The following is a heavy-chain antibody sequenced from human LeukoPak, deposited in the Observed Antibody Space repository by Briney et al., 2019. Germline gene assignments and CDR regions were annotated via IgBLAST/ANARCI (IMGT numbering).Heavy chain of an antibody. CDR1: GGTFSSYA. V-gene: IGHV1-69*13. CDR2: IIPIFGTA. Sequence: VKVSCKASGGTFSSYAISWVRQAPGQGLEWMGGIIPIFGTANYAQKFQGRVTITADESTSTAYMELSSLRSEDTAMYYCARGHSGSYHTAGFDYWGQGTLVTVSS. J-gene: IGHJ4*02. D-gene: IGHD1-26*01. CDR3: ARGHSGSYHTAGFDY.